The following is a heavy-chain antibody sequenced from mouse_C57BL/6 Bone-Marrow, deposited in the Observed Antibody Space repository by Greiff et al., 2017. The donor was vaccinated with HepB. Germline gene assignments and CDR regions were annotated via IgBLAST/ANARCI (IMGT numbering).Heavy chain of an antibody. J-gene: IGHJ4*01. CDR1: GYAFSSSW. V-gene: IGHV1-82*01. D-gene: IGHD2-5*01. CDR3: AREGAYYSNYDAMDY. Sequence: VKLVESGPELVKPGASVKISCKASGYAFSSSWMNWVKQRPGKGLEWIGRIYPGDGDTNYNGKFKGKATLTADKSSSTAYMQLSSLTSEDSAVYFCAREGAYYSNYDAMDYWGQGTSVTVSS. CDR2: IYPGDGDT.